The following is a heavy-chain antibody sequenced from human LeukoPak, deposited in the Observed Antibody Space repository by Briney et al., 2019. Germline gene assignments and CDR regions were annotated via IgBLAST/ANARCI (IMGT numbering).Heavy chain of an antibody. V-gene: IGHV3-23*01. Sequence: GGSLRLSCAASGFTFSSCAMRWVRQAPGKGLEWVSAISPSSGTFYADSVKGRFTISRDNSKNTLYLQMNSLRAEDTAVYYCARPQSSSGYYWPFDDWGQGTLVTVSS. J-gene: IGHJ4*02. CDR2: ISPSSGT. D-gene: IGHD3-22*01. CDR3: ARPQSSSGYYWPFDD. CDR1: GFTFSSCA.